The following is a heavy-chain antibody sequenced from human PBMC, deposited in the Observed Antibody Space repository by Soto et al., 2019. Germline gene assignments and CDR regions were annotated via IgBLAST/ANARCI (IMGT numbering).Heavy chain of an antibody. J-gene: IGHJ4*02. CDR2: IYWNDDK. CDR1: GFSLIASGLG. D-gene: IGHD6-19*01. V-gene: IGHV2-5*01. Sequence: CGPTAVEPTPTLPLTCTFSGFSLIASGLGVGWIRQPPGKALEWLALIYWNDDKRYSPSLKARLTITKDTSKNQVVLTMTNMDPVDTATYYCAHRPSGWYLFDYWGQGTLVTVSS. CDR3: AHRPSGWYLFDY.